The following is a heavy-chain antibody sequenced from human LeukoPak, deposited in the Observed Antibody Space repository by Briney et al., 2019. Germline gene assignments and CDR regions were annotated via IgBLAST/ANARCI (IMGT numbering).Heavy chain of an antibody. Sequence: SVKVSCKASGVTFNSYTINWVRQAPGQGLEWMGRIIPIFGTANYAQGFQGRVTITTDESTSTAYMELSSLRSEDTAVYYCATRTHNSNAEGWYFDLWGRGTLVTVSS. CDR2: IIPIFGTA. CDR3: ATRTHNSNAEGWYFDL. V-gene: IGHV1-69*05. J-gene: IGHJ2*01. D-gene: IGHD5-18*01. CDR1: GVTFNSYT.